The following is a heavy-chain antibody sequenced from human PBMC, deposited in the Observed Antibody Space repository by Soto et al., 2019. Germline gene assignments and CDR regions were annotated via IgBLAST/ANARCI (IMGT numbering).Heavy chain of an antibody. V-gene: IGHV3-11*01. J-gene: IGHJ3*02. CDR1: GFTFSDYY. CDR3: ASQFTTMIVVAHDAFDI. Sequence: GGSLRLSCAASGFTFSDYYMSWIRQAPGKGLEWVSYISSSGSTIYYADSVKGRFTISRDNAKNSLYLQMNSLRAEDTAVYYCASQFTTMIVVAHDAFDIWGQGTMVTVSS. CDR2: ISSSGSTI. D-gene: IGHD3-22*01.